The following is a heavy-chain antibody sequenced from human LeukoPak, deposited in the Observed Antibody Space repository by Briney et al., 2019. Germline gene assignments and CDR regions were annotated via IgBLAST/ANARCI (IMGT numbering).Heavy chain of an antibody. CDR3: AKDPTHYYDSSGYYY. V-gene: IGHV3-23*01. J-gene: IGHJ4*02. CDR2: ISGSGGST. D-gene: IGHD3-22*01. CDR1: GFTFSSYA. Sequence: PGGSLRLSCAASGFTFSSYAMSWVRQAPGKGLEWVSAISGSGGSTYYADSVKGRFTISRDNSKNTLYLQMNSLRAEDTTVYYCAKDPTHYYDSSGYYYWGQGTLVTVPS.